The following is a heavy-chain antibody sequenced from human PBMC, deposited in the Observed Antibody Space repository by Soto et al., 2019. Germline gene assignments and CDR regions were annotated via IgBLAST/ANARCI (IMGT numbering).Heavy chain of an antibody. CDR1: GGSISSGCYS. CDR3: ARAGNSSADDAFDI. CDR2: IYHSGST. Sequence: PSETLSLTCTVSGGSISSGCYSWSWIRQPPGKGLEWIGYIYHSGSTYYNPSLKSRVTISVDRSKNQFSLKLSSVTTADTAVYYCARAGNSSADDAFDIWGQGTMVTVSS. D-gene: IGHD1-7*01. V-gene: IGHV4-30-2*01. J-gene: IGHJ3*02.